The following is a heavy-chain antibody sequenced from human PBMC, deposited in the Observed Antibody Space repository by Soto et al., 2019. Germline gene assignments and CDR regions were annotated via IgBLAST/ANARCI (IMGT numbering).Heavy chain of an antibody. V-gene: IGHV3-15*07. CDR1: GFTFSNAW. CDR2: IKSKTDGGTT. J-gene: IGHJ4*02. CDR3: TTLLIFKVGATERGVDY. D-gene: IGHD1-26*01. Sequence: EVQLVESGGGLVKPGGSLRLSCAASGFTFSNAWMNWVRQAPGKGLEWVGRIKSKTDGGTTDYAAPVKGRFTISRDDSKNTLYLQVNSLKTEDTAVYYCTTLLIFKVGATERGVDYWGQGTLVTVSS.